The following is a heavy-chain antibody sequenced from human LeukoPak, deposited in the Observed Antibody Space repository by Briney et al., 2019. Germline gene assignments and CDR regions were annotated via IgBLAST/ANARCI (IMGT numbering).Heavy chain of an antibody. V-gene: IGHV4-39*07. CDR1: GGSISSSSYY. Sequence: SETLSLTCTVSGGSISSSSYYWGWIRQPPGKGLEWIGNIYYSGSTYYNPSLKSRVTISVDTSKDQFSLKLSSVTAADTAVYYCARRDGGKARGVIRPYYYYGMDVWGQGATVTVSS. D-gene: IGHD3-10*01. CDR3: ARRDGGKARGVIRPYYYYGMDV. CDR2: IYYSGST. J-gene: IGHJ6*02.